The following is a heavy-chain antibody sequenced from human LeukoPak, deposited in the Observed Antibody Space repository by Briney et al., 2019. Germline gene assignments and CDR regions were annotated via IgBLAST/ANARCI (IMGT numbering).Heavy chain of an antibody. V-gene: IGHV3-30*04. J-gene: IGHJ4*02. D-gene: IGHD3-22*01. CDR1: GFTFSSYA. CDR2: ISYDGSNK. Sequence: HPGGSLRLSCAASGFTFSSYAMHWVRQAPGKGLEWVAVISYDGSNKYYADSVKGRFTISRDNSKNTLYLQMNNLRAEDTAVYYCARGGAGYDSSGYFHDYWGQGTLVTVSS. CDR3: ARGGAGYDSSGYFHDY.